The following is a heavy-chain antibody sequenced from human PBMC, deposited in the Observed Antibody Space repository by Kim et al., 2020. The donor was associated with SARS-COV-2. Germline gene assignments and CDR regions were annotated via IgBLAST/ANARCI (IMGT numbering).Heavy chain of an antibody. J-gene: IGHJ3*02. D-gene: IGHD3-3*01. CDR3: AKAYYDFWSGYYTNDAFDI. CDR1: GFTFGDYA. Sequence: GGSLRLSCAASGFTFGDYAMHWVRQAPGKGLEWVSGISWNSGSIGYADSVKGRFTISRDNAKNSLYLQMNSLRAEDTALYYCAKAYYDFWSGYYTNDAFDIWGQGTMVTVSS. V-gene: IGHV3-9*01. CDR2: ISWNSGSI.